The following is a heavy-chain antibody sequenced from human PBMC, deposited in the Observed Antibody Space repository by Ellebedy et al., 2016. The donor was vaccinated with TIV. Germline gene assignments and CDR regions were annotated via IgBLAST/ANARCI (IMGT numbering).Heavy chain of an antibody. Sequence: MPSETLSLTCTVSGGSISSYYWSWIRQPPGKGLEWIGYIYYSGSTNYNPSLKSRVTISVDTSKNQFSLKLSSVTAADTAVYYCARTLYYYGSGSYLDYWGQGTLVTVSS. CDR3: ARTLYYYGSGSYLDY. V-gene: IGHV4-59*08. CDR1: GGSISSYY. CDR2: IYYSGST. J-gene: IGHJ4*02. D-gene: IGHD3-10*01.